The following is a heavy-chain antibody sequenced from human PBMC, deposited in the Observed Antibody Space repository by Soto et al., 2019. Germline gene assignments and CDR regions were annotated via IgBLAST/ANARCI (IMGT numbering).Heavy chain of an antibody. Sequence: ASAKVSCKASGGTFSSYAISWVRQAPGQGLEWMGGIITIFGTANYAQKFQGRVTITADESTSTAYMELSSLRSEDTAVYYCARGGYVLYSSGWYDFDYWGQGALVTVSS. CDR1: GGTFSSYA. CDR3: ARGGYVLYSSGWYDFDY. CDR2: IITIFGTA. V-gene: IGHV1-69*13. D-gene: IGHD6-19*01. J-gene: IGHJ4*02.